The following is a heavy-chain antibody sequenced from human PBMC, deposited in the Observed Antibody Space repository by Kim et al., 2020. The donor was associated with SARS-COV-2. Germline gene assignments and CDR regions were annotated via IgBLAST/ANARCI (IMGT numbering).Heavy chain of an antibody. D-gene: IGHD6-19*01. CDR2: IYYSGST. CDR1: GGSVSSGSYY. J-gene: IGHJ5*02. Sequence: SETLSLTCTVSGGSVSSGSYYWSWIRQPPGKGLEWIGYIYYSGSTNYNPSLKSRVTISVDTSKNQFSLKLSSVTAADTAVYYCARVVDSSGSGFASNWFDPWGQGTLVTVSS. CDR3: ARVVDSSGSGFASNWFDP. V-gene: IGHV4-61*01.